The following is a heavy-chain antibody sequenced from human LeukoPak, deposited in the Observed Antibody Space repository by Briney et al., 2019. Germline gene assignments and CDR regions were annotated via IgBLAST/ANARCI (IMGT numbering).Heavy chain of an antibody. D-gene: IGHD6-19*01. V-gene: IGHV1-2*06. CDR3: ARKAYSSGWDNAFDI. CDR1: GYTFTGYY. J-gene: IGHJ3*02. CDR2: INPNSGGT. Sequence: ASVKVSCKASGYTFTGYYMHWVRPDPGQGLEWIGRINPNSGGTNYAQKFQGRVTMTRDTSISTAYMELSRLRSDDTAVYYCARKAYSSGWDNAFDIWGQGTMVTVSS.